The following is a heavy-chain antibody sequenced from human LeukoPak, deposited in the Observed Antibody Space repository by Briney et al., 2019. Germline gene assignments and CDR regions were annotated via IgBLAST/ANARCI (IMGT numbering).Heavy chain of an antibody. Sequence: PGRSLRLSCAVSGFTFDDYAMHWVRQAPGKGLEWVSGISWNSGSIGYADSVKGRFTISRDNAKNSLYLQMNSLRAEDTALYYCAKGLKNRDVVVAATVDNWGQGTLVTVSS. J-gene: IGHJ4*02. CDR1: GFTFDDYA. CDR2: ISWNSGSI. V-gene: IGHV3-9*01. CDR3: AKGLKNRDVVVAATVDN. D-gene: IGHD2-15*01.